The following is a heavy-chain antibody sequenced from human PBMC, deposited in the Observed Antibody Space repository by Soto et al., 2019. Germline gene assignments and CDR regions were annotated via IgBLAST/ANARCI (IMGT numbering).Heavy chain of an antibody. Sequence: QVQLQESGPGLVKPSQTLSLTCTVSGGSISSGGYYWSWIRQHPGKGLEWIGYIYYGGSTYYNPSLRSRVTISVDTSKNQFSLKLSSVTAADTAVYYCARSGYSYGPNPLLYWGQGTLVTVSS. D-gene: IGHD5-18*01. V-gene: IGHV4-31*03. CDR2: IYYGGST. J-gene: IGHJ4*02. CDR3: ARSGYSYGPNPLLY. CDR1: GGSISSGGYY.